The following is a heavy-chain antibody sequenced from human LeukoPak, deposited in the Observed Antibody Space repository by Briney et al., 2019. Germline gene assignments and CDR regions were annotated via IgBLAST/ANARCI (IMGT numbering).Heavy chain of an antibody. V-gene: IGHV3-23*01. CDR3: AKDRSRVVVVVAATRGRFDY. CDR2: ISGSGGST. Sequence: GGSLRLSGAASGFTFSSYAMNWVRQAPGKGLEWVSGISGSGGSTYYADSVKGRFTISRDNSKNTLYLQMNSLRAEDTAVYYCAKDRSRVVVVVAATRGRFDYWGQGTLVTVSS. D-gene: IGHD2-15*01. J-gene: IGHJ4*02. CDR1: GFTFSSYA.